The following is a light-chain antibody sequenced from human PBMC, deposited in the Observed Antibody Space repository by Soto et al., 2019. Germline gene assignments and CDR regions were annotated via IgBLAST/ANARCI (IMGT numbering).Light chain of an antibody. CDR3: QQRSSWPRLT. CDR2: GTS. Sequence: EIVLTQSPGTLSLSPGERATLSWSASQSVSTSYLVWYQHKPGQAPRLLIYGTSNRASGIPARFSGIGSGTDFTLTISSLEPEDFAVYYCQQRSSWPRLTFGGGTKVDIK. V-gene: IGKV3D-20*02. J-gene: IGKJ4*01. CDR1: QSVSTSY.